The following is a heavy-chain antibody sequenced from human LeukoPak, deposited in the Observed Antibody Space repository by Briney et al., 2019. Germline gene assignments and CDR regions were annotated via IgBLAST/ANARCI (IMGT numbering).Heavy chain of an antibody. CDR2: VNHSGST. J-gene: IGHJ4*02. CDR1: GGSFSDYY. V-gene: IGHV4-34*01. D-gene: IGHD6-13*01. CDR3: ARDDPRVAAAGI. Sequence: SETLSLTCAVYGGSFSDYYWSWIRQSPGKGLEWIGEVNHSGSTNYNPSLKSRVTISIDTSKNQFSLKLSSVTAADTAVYYCARDDPRVAAAGIWGQGTLVTVSS.